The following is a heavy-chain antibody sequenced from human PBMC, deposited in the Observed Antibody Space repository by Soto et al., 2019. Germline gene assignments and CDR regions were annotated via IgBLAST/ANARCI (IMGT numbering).Heavy chain of an antibody. CDR3: AKIRGSSWMIDY. CDR2: ISGSGGST. V-gene: IGHV3-23*01. Sequence: GGSLRLSCAASGFTFSSYAMSWVRQAPGKGLEWVSAISGSGGSTYYADSVKGRFTISRDNSKNTLYLQMNSLRAEDAAVYYCAKIRGSSWMIDYWGQGTLVTVSS. D-gene: IGHD6-13*01. CDR1: GFTFSSYA. J-gene: IGHJ4*02.